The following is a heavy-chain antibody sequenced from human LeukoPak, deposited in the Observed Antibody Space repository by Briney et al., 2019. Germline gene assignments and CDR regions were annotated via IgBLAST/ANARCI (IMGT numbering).Heavy chain of an antibody. Sequence: SETLSLTXSVSGGSISSYYWSWIRQPPGKGLEWIGYIHYSGSTNYNPSLKSRVTISVDTSKNQFSLKLSSVTAADTAVFYCARDDSTGLEGVWGQGTLVTVSS. CDR3: ARDDSTGLEGV. CDR2: IHYSGST. V-gene: IGHV4-59*01. CDR1: GGSISSYY. D-gene: IGHD3-22*01. J-gene: IGHJ4*02.